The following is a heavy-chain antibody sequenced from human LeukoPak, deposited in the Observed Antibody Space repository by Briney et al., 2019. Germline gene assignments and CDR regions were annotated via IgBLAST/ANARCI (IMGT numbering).Heavy chain of an antibody. J-gene: IGHJ4*02. CDR1: GGSLSSYY. CDR2: IYYSGST. CDR3: ARPSNSAYERFDD. V-gene: IGHV4-59*12. Sequence: SETLSLTCTVSGGSLSSYYWSWIRQPPGKGLEWIGYIYYSGSTNYNPSLKSRVTISVDTSKNQFSLKLSSVTAADTAIYYCARPSNSAYERFDDWGQGTLVTVSS. D-gene: IGHD5-12*01.